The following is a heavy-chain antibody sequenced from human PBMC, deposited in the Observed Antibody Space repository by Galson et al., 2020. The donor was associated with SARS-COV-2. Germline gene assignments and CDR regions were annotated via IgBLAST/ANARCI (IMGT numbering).Heavy chain of an antibody. J-gene: IGHJ4*02. D-gene: IGHD3-10*01. Sequence: QAGGSLRLSCAASGFTFSSYGMHWVRQAPGKGLEWVAVIWYDGSNKYYADSVKGRFTISRDNSKNTLYLQMNSLRAEDTAVYYCARDLRFGESSDHFDYWGQGTLVTVSS. CDR3: ARDLRFGESSDHFDY. V-gene: IGHV3-33*01. CDR1: GFTFSSYG. CDR2: IWYDGSNK.